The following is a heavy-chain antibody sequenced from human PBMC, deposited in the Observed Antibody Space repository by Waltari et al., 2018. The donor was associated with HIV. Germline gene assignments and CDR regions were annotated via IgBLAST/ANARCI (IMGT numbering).Heavy chain of an antibody. J-gene: IGHJ6*02. D-gene: IGHD3-3*01. V-gene: IGHV4-39*07. CDR3: ARYQWGEYDFWSGPNYNYGLDV. CDR2: VYYSGST. CDR1: GGSISSSRYY. Sequence: QLQLHESGPGLVKPSETLSLTCSVSGGSISSSRYYWDWIRQSPRKGLEWIGDVYYSGSTNYNPSIKSRAIISVYTSKNQFCLQMTSVTAADTGVYYCARYQWGEYDFWSGPNYNYGLDVWGQGTSVIVSS.